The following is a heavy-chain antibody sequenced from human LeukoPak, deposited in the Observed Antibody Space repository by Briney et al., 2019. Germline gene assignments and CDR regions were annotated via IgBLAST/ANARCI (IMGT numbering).Heavy chain of an antibody. Sequence: GASVKVSCKASGGTVISYAISWVRQAPGQGLEWMGWMNPNSGNTGYAQKFQGRVTMTRNTSISTAYMELSSLRSEDTAVYYCARVDYYYYYYMDVWGKGTTVTVSS. CDR2: MNPNSGNT. V-gene: IGHV1-8*02. CDR3: ARVDYYYYYYMDV. CDR1: GGTVISYA. J-gene: IGHJ6*03.